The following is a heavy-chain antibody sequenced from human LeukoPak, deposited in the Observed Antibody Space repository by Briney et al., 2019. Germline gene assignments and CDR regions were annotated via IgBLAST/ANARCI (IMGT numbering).Heavy chain of an antibody. CDR1: GLTFSSYG. V-gene: IGHV3-30*03. D-gene: IGHD6-19*01. CDR3: AGVGHSGWYNFDY. CDR2: ISSDGSNK. J-gene: IGHJ4*02. Sequence: GGSLRLSCAASGLTFSSYGMHWVRQAPGKGLEWVAVISSDGSNKYYADSVKGRFTISRDNSKNTLYLQMNSLRADDTAVYYCAGVGHSGWYNFDYWGQGTLVTVSS.